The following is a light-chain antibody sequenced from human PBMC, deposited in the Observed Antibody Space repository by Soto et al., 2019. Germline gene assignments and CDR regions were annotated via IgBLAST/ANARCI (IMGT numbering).Light chain of an antibody. CDR1: QGIRTA. CDR2: GAY. V-gene: IGKV1-6*01. J-gene: IGKJ1*01. Sequence: AIQMTQSPSSLSASVGDRVTITCRASQGIRTALGWYQQRPGRSPKLLIYGAYTLRSGVPSRFSGSGSGTDFTLTISDLQPEDFATYYCLQDSSYPRTFGQGTKIDIK. CDR3: LQDSSYPRT.